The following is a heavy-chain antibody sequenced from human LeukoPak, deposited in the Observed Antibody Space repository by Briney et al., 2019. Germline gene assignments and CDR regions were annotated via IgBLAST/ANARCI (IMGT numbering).Heavy chain of an antibody. CDR1: GFTFSTYW. Sequence: RGSLRRSCAASGFTFSTYWMSWVRQAPGKGLEWVANIKQDGSDKFYVDSVKGRFTISRDNAKNSMYLQMNSLRAEDTAVYYCARVLPVASRDYWGQGTLVTVSS. CDR3: ARVLPVASRDY. V-gene: IGHV3-7*01. J-gene: IGHJ4*02. D-gene: IGHD2-2*01. CDR2: IKQDGSDK.